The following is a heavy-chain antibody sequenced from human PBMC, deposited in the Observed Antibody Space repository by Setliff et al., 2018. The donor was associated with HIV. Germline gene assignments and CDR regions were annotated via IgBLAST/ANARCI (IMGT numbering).Heavy chain of an antibody. V-gene: IGHV1-2*02. CDR3: ARGGTIFGVVISNYYYMDV. J-gene: IGHJ6*03. CDR2: INPKSGDT. Sequence: ASVKVSCKTSGYTFTDHNIHWVRQAPGQGLEWMGWINPKSGDTTYAQRLQGRVTMTRDTPINTAYMELSRLRSDDTAVYYCARGGTIFGVVISNYYYMDVWGKGTTVTVSS. CDR1: GYTFTDHN. D-gene: IGHD3-3*01.